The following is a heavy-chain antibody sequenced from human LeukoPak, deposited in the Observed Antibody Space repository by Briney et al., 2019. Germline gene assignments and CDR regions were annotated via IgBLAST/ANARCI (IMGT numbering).Heavy chain of an antibody. D-gene: IGHD1-26*01. J-gene: IGHJ4*02. CDR1: GYTFTSYA. CDR3: ARDAEWELLGGTLYFDY. V-gene: IGHV1-46*01. CDR2: INPSGGST. Sequence: ASVKLSCKASGYTFTSYAMNWVRQAPGQGLEWMGIINPSGGSTSYAQKFQGRVTMTRDMSTSTVYMELSSLRSEDTAVYYCARDAEWELLGGTLYFDYWGQGTLVTVSS.